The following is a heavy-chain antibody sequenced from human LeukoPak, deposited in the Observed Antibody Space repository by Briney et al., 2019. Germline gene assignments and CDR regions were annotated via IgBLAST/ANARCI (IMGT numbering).Heavy chain of an antibody. CDR1: GFIVSSNY. CDR2: IYTGGNT. D-gene: IGHD5-18*01. V-gene: IGHV3-53*05. Sequence: GGSLRLSCAASGFIVSSNYMNWVRQAPGKGLEWVSVIYTGGNTYYADSAKGRFTISRDNSKNTLYLQMNSLRPEDTAVYYCARDGYGLDTPMVSTNFDYWGQGTLVTVSS. J-gene: IGHJ4*02. CDR3: ARDGYGLDTPMVSTNFDY.